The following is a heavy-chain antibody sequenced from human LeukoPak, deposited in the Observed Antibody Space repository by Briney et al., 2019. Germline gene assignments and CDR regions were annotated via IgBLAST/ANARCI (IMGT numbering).Heavy chain of an antibody. Sequence: SETLSLTCSVSGVSISDSITWGWVRQPPGKGLEWLANIHDDGRTAPTPSLRSRLTISQNKSKNQFSLKVSSVAAADTAFYYCANVLTAAGLDLWGQGILVTVSS. CDR1: GVSISDSIT. J-gene: IGHJ5*02. V-gene: IGHV4/OR15-8*01. CDR3: ANVLTAAGLDL. CDR2: IHDDGRT. D-gene: IGHD6-25*01.